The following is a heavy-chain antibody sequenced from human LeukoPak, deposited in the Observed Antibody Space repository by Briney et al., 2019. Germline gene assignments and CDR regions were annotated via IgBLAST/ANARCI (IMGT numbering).Heavy chain of an antibody. V-gene: IGHV4-39*01. Sequence: PSETLSLTCSVSGGSISGSYWGWIRLPPGEGPEWIATIHYSGRTYYKPSLKSRVTISADTSKNQFILKLSSVTASDTAVYYCVRHDCIDSNCNINWFGPWGRRILVTVSS. CDR1: GGSISGSY. CDR2: IHYSGRT. CDR3: VRHDCIDSNCNINWFGP. J-gene: IGHJ5*02. D-gene: IGHD2-15*01.